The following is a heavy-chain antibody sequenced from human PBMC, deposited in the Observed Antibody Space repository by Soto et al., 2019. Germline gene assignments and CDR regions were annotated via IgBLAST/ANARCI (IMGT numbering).Heavy chain of an antibody. V-gene: IGHV2-5*02. CDR1: GFSLSSYGMG. D-gene: IGHD4-17*01. CDR3: AHAGDYDLLTFDH. Sequence: QITLKESGPTLVRPAQTLTLTCGFSGFSLSSYGMGVAWIRQPPGKALEWLALFYWDDDKRYSPSLKDRLAISKDTSSHQVVLTITNMDPGDTATYFCAHAGDYDLLTFDHWGPGTLVTVSS. J-gene: IGHJ4*02. CDR2: FYWDDDK.